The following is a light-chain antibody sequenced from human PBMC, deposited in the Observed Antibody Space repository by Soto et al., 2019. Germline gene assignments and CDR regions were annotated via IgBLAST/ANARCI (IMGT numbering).Light chain of an antibody. CDR2: EGD. J-gene: IGLJ1*01. CDR3: CSFAHSTTFYV. Sequence: QSALTQPASVSGSPGQSITISCSGTSSDVGSSNLVSWYQRHPGKAPKLIIFEGDRRPSGVSGRFSGSKSGNTASLTISGLQAEDEADYYCCSFAHSTTFYVFGPGTKVTV. V-gene: IGLV2-23*01. CDR1: SSDVGSSNL.